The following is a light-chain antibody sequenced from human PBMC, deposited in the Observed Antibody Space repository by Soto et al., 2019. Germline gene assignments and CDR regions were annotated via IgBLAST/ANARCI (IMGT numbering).Light chain of an antibody. CDR1: QGIRGW. CDR3: QQYNNSPLT. V-gene: IGKV1D-16*01. J-gene: IGKJ4*01. CDR2: ATS. Sequence: IRMTQSPSSLSSSVGDIFTISCGASQGIRGWLAWYQLKPGKAPKSLIYATSTLQDGVPSRFSGNGSETEFTLTISSLQSEDIATYYCQQYNNSPLTFGGGTKVDIK.